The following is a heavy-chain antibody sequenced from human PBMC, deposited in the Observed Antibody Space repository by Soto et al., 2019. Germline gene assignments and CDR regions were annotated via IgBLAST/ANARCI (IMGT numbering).Heavy chain of an antibody. CDR3: VGVGLGDFDY. J-gene: IGHJ4*02. D-gene: IGHD3-16*01. Sequence: GGSLRLSCAASGFTFSPYNMNWVRQAPGKGLEWVSSISSSSGYIYYADSVKGRFTISRDNAKNSVYLQMDSLRAEDTAVYYCVGVGLGDFDYWGLGTLVTVSS. V-gene: IGHV3-21*01. CDR2: ISSSSGYI. CDR1: GFTFSPYN.